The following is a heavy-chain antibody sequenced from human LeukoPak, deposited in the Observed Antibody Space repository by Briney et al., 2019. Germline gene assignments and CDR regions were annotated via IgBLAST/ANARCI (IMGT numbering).Heavy chain of an antibody. D-gene: IGHD5-18*01. CDR2: IYYSGST. CDR1: GGSISSSSYY. J-gene: IGHJ4*02. Sequence: SETLPLTCTVSGGSISSSSYYWGWIRQPPGKGLEWIGSIYYSGSTYYNPSLKSRVTISVDTSKNQFSLKLSSVTAADTAVYYCARRGYSYGLVDYWGQGTLVTVSS. V-gene: IGHV4-39*01. CDR3: ARRGYSYGLVDY.